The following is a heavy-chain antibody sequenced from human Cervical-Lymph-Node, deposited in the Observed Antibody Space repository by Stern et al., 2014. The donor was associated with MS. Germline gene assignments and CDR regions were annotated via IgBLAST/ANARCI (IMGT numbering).Heavy chain of an antibody. V-gene: IGHV3-48*02. J-gene: IGHJ6*02. Sequence: EVQLVESGGGLVQPGGSLRLSCAASGFTFNSYSMNWVRQAPGQGLEWVSYIGNSVDIKHYADSVKGRFTISRDNAQNSLSLQMNGLSDEDTALYFCARVSSGLLRGMDVWGQGTTVTVSS. D-gene: IGHD6-19*01. CDR2: IGNSVDIK. CDR3: ARVSSGLLRGMDV. CDR1: GFTFNSYS.